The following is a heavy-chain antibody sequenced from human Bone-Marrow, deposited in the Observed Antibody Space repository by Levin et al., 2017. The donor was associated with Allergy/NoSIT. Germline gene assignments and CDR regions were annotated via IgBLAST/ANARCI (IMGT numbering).Heavy chain of an antibody. Sequence: GGSLRLSCKASGYTFTSYGISWVRQAPGQGLEWMGWISAYNGNTNYAQKLQGRVTMTTDTSTSTAYMELRSLRSDDTAVYYCARAGGPVVPAAILVRWFDPWGQGTLVTVSS. J-gene: IGHJ5*02. CDR1: GYTFTSYG. CDR3: ARAGGPVVPAAILVRWFDP. CDR2: ISAYNGNT. D-gene: IGHD2-2*01. V-gene: IGHV1-18*01.